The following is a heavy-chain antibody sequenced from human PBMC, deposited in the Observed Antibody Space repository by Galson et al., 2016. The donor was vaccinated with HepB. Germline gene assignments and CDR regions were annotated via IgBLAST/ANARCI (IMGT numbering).Heavy chain of an antibody. CDR1: GLTFSIYG. J-gene: IGHJ2*01. D-gene: IGHD3-22*01. Sequence: SLRLSCAASGLTFSIYGMHWVRQAPDKGLEWVALISNDGSNQYYADSVKGRSSISRDNSNNTLYLQINSLRAEDTAVYYCAKVPYYNYWYFDLWGRGTLVTVSS. V-gene: IGHV3-30*18. CDR2: ISNDGSNQ. CDR3: AKVPYYNYWYFDL.